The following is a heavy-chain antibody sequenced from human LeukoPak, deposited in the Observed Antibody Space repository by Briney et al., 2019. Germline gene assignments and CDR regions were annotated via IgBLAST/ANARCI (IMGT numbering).Heavy chain of an antibody. J-gene: IGHJ4*02. CDR2: ISAYNGNT. Sequence: ASVTASCKASGYTVINSGITWVRQAPGQGREWMGWISAYNGNTDYAQKFQGRVTMTTDTSTTTAYMHLTSPSSDDTAVYYCARGRDKGDYWGQGTLVTVSS. V-gene: IGHV1-18*04. CDR3: ARGRDKGDY. CDR1: GYTVINSG.